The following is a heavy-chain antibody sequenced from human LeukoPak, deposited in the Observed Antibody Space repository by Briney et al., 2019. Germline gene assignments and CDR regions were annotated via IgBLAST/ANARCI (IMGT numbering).Heavy chain of an antibody. J-gene: IGHJ4*02. Sequence: PGGPLRLSCAASGFTFSSYSMNWVRQAPGKGLEWVSSISSSSSYIYYADSVKGRFTISRDDAKNSLYLQMNSLRAEDTAVYYCARDDDTSSHYSLFQYWGQGTRVTVSS. CDR3: ARDDDTSSHYSLFQY. CDR1: GFTFSSYS. D-gene: IGHD3-22*01. CDR2: ISSSSSYI. V-gene: IGHV3-21*01.